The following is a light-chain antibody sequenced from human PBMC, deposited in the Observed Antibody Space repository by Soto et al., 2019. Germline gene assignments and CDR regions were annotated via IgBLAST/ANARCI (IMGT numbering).Light chain of an antibody. V-gene: IGKV4-1*01. Sequence: DIVMTQSPDSLAVSLGERATINCKSSQSVLYSSNNKNYLAWYQQKPGQPPKLLFYWASTRESGVPDRFSGSGSETDFTLTISSLQAEDVAIYYCHQYYITPRTFGPGTKVEIK. J-gene: IGKJ1*01. CDR1: QSVLYSSNNKNY. CDR2: WAS. CDR3: HQYYITPRT.